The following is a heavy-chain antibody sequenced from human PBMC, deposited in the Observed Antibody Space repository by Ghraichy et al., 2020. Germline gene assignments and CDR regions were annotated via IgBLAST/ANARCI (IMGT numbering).Heavy chain of an antibody. CDR3: ARVIRWEDYFDY. Sequence: GGSLRLSCAASGFGLSRFWMSWVRLAPGKRLEWVAIISQDGSETFYLDSVKGRFTISRDNAKNSLDLQMNSLGAEDTAVYFCARVIRWEDYFDYWGQGILVTVSS. V-gene: IGHV3-7*01. CDR2: ISQDGSET. J-gene: IGHJ4*02. D-gene: IGHD1-26*01. CDR1: GFGLSRFW.